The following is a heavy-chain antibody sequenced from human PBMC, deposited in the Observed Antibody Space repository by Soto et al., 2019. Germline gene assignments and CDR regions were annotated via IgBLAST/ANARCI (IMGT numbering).Heavy chain of an antibody. Sequence: PSETLSLTCAVYGGSFSGYYWSWIRQPPGKGLEWIGEINHSGSTNYNPSLKSRVTISVDTSKNQFSLKLSSVTAADTAVYYCARESGSGWYVRFDPWGQGTLVTVSS. D-gene: IGHD6-19*01. CDR3: ARESGSGWYVRFDP. V-gene: IGHV4-34*01. J-gene: IGHJ5*02. CDR2: INHSGST. CDR1: GGSFSGYY.